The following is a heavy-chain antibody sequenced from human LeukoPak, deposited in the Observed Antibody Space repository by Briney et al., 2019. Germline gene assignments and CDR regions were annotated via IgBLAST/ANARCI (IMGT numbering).Heavy chain of an antibody. Sequence: GGSLRLSCAASGFTFSSYTMSWVRQAPGKGLEWVSGISGSGGSTYYADSVKGRFTISRDNSKNTLYLQMNSLRAEDTAVYYCAKGVHYGDYEGALDAFDIWGQGTMVTVSS. V-gene: IGHV3-23*01. J-gene: IGHJ3*02. CDR2: ISGSGGST. D-gene: IGHD4-17*01. CDR3: AKGVHYGDYEGALDAFDI. CDR1: GFTFSSYT.